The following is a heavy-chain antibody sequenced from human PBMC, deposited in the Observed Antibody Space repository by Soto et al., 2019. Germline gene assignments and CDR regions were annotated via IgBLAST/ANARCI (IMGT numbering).Heavy chain of an antibody. Sequence: PSETLSLTCAVYGGSFSGYYWSWIRQPPGKGLEWIGEINHSGSTNYNPSLKSRVTISVDTSKNQFSLKLSSVTAADTAVYYCARGSITIFGVVIRVANWFDPWGQGTLVTVSS. CDR2: INHSGST. V-gene: IGHV4-34*01. CDR1: GGSFSGYY. J-gene: IGHJ5*02. D-gene: IGHD3-3*01. CDR3: ARGSITIFGVVIRVANWFDP.